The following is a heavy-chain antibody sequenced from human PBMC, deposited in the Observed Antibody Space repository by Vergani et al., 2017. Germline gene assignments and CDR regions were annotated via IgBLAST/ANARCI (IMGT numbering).Heavy chain of an antibody. D-gene: IGHD1-26*01. CDR2: ISSSGSTI. Sequence: EVQLVESGGGLVQPGGSLRLSCAASGFTFSSYEMNWVRQAPGKGLEWVSYISSSGSTIYYADSVKGRFTISRDNAKNSLYLQMNSLRAEDTAVYYCATTTGVPLDYWGQGTLVTVSS. V-gene: IGHV3-48*03. CDR3: ATTTGVPLDY. J-gene: IGHJ4*02. CDR1: GFTFSSYE.